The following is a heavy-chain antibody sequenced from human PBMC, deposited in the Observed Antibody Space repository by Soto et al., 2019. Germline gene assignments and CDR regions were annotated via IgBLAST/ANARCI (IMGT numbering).Heavy chain of an antibody. CDR3: ARCSSTSCYLSY. V-gene: IGHV3-21*01. CDR1: GFTFSSYS. D-gene: IGHD2-2*01. CDR2: ISSSSSYI. J-gene: IGHJ4*02. Sequence: EVQLVESGGGLVKPGGSLRLSCAASGFTFSSYSMNWVRQAPGKGLEWDSSISSSSSYIYYADSVKGRFTISRDNAKNSLYLQMNSLRAEDTAVYYCARCSSTSCYLSYWGQGTLVTVSS.